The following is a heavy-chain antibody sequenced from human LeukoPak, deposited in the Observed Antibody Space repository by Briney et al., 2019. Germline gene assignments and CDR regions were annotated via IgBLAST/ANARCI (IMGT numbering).Heavy chain of an antibody. D-gene: IGHD3-16*02. CDR2: IYYSGST. J-gene: IGHJ4*02. CDR1: GGSIRSSDYY. V-gene: IGHV4-30-4*01. CDR3: VRDVKF. Sequence: SQTLSLTCTVSGGSIRSSDYYWSWLRQPPGKGLEWIGHIYYSGSTYYNPSHKSRVTMSVDTSKNQFSLKLSSVTAADTAVYYCVRDVKFWGQGTLVTVSS.